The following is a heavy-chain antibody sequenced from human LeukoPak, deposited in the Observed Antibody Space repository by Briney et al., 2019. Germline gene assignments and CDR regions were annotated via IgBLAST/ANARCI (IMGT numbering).Heavy chain of an antibody. CDR3: ARDYYDSSFGY. CDR2: INSDGSST. Sequence: PGGSLRLSCGASGLTFSRYWMHWVRQAPGKGLVWVSRINSDGSSTSYADSVKGRFTISRDNAKNTLDLQMNSLRAEDTAVYYFARDYYDSSFGYWGQGTLVTVSS. D-gene: IGHD3-10*01. V-gene: IGHV3-74*01. CDR1: GLTFSRYW. J-gene: IGHJ4*02.